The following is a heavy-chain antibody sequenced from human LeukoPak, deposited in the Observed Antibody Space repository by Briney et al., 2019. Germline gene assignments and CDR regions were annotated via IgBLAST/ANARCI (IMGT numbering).Heavy chain of an antibody. CDR1: GYSISSGYY. D-gene: IGHD3-9*01. Sequence: PSETLSLTCTVSGYSISSGYYWGWIRQPPGKGLEWIGSIYHSGSTYYNPSLKSRVTISVDTSKNQFSLKLSSVTAADTAVYYCTNLGTYYDILTGYYDVDYWGQGTLVTVSS. CDR3: TNLGTYYDILTGYYDVDY. J-gene: IGHJ4*02. CDR2: IYHSGST. V-gene: IGHV4-38-2*02.